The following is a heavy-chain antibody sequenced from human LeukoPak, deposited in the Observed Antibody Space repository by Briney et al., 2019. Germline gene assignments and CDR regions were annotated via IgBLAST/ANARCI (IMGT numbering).Heavy chain of an antibody. Sequence: GASVKVSCKASGYTFTSYAMHWVRQAPGQRLEWMGWINAGNGNTKYSQKFQGRVTITRDTSASTAYMELSSLRSEDTAVYYCARDPVLRYFDWLPYYYYGMDVWGQGTTVTVSS. CDR3: ARDPVLRYFDWLPYYYYGMDV. J-gene: IGHJ6*02. V-gene: IGHV1-3*01. D-gene: IGHD3-9*01. CDR1: GYTFTSYA. CDR2: INAGNGNT.